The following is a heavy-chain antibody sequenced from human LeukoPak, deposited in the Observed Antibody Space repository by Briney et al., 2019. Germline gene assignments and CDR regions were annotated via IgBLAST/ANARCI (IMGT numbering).Heavy chain of an antibody. CDR1: EFTFSDYW. V-gene: IGHV3-7*01. J-gene: IGHJ6*02. D-gene: IGHD1-1*01. Sequence: GGSLRLSCAASEFTFSDYWMSWVRQAPGKGPEWVANIKKDGSAEHYVDSVKGRFTDSRDNAKNSLFLLMNSLRVEDTAVYYCATYDNWVAGDVWGQGTSVSVSS. CDR3: ATYDNWVAGDV. CDR2: IKKDGSAE.